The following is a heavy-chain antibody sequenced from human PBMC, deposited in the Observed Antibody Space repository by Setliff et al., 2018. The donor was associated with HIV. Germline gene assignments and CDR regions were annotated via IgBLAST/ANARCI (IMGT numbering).Heavy chain of an antibody. CDR3: ALLYPYSGYLGY. CDR1: DGSVSNQY. V-gene: IGHV4-4*07. Sequence: SETLSLTCIVSDGSVSNQYWSWIRQTAGKGLEWIGRIYATGSTNYNPSLKSRVTISVDTSKNRFSLKLSSVTAADTAIYYCALLYPYSGYLGYWGQGTLVTVSS. J-gene: IGHJ4*02. D-gene: IGHD1-26*01. CDR2: IYATGST.